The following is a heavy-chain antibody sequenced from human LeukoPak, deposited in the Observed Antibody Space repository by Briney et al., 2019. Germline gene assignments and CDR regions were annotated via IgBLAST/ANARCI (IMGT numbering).Heavy chain of an antibody. CDR1: GGTFSTYA. CDR2: IIPILGRA. D-gene: IGHD2-2*02. Sequence: GSSVKVSCKAFGGTFSTYAISWGRQAPGQGLECMGGIIPILGRAYYAQKFQGRVTITADESTSTAYMELSSLRSDDTAVYYCARAGGLYYFDYWGQGTLVTASS. J-gene: IGHJ4*02. V-gene: IGHV1-69*01. CDR3: ARAGGLYYFDY.